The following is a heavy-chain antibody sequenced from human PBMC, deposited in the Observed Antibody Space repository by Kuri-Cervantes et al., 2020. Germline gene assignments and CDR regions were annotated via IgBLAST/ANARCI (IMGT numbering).Heavy chain of an antibody. CDR3: ARVVVAASHWFDP. CDR2: MNPNSGNT. D-gene: IGHD2-15*01. J-gene: IGHJ5*02. CDR1: GYTFNSYD. V-gene: IGHV1-8*01. Sequence: SVKVSCKASGYTFNSYDINWLRRATGQGLEWMGWMNPNSGNTGYAQKCQGRVPMTRNTSISTAYMELSRLGPEDTAVYYCARVVVAASHWFDPWGQGTLVTVSS.